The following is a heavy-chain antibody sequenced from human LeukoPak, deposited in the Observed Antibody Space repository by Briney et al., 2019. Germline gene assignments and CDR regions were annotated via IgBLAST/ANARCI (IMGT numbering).Heavy chain of an antibody. J-gene: IGHJ3*02. V-gene: IGHV3-7*05. D-gene: IGHD2-8*01. CDR2: IKKDGIER. CDR3: VCMYRADAFDI. CDR1: GFSFSSYW. Sequence: QAGGSLRLSCAASGFSFSSYWMSWVRQAPGKGLEWVANIKKDGIERYYGDSVKGRFTISRDNAKNSLYLQMNSLRAEDTAVYYCVCMYRADAFDIWGHGTMVTVS.